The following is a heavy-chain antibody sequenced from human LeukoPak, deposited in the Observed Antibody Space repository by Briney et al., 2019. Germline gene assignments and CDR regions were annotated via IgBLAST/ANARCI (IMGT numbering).Heavy chain of an antibody. V-gene: IGHV3-7*01. CDR2: IKQDGSEK. D-gene: IGHD2-8*01. Sequence: GGSLRLSCAASGFTFSSYWMSWVRQAPGKGLEWVANIKQDGSEKYYVDSVKGRFTISRDNAKNSLYLQMNSLRAEDTAVYYCARLGYCTNGVCFLGPDYWGQGTLSPSPQ. J-gene: IGHJ4*02. CDR1: GFTFSSYW. CDR3: ARLGYCTNGVCFLGPDY.